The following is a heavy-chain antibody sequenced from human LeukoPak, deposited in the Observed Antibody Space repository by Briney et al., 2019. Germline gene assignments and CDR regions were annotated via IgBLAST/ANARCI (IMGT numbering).Heavy chain of an antibody. CDR1: GGSISNNNYY. J-gene: IGHJ4*02. CDR3: GGWRTAKTGFDY. V-gene: IGHV4-39*01. Sequence: SETLSLTCTVSGGSISNNNYYWAWIRQPPGKGLECIGSIYDSGSPYYNPSLKSRVTISVDTSKNRFSLRLSSMTAAHTAVYYCGGWRTAKTGFDYWGQGTLVTVSS. CDR2: IYDSGSP. D-gene: IGHD1-1*01.